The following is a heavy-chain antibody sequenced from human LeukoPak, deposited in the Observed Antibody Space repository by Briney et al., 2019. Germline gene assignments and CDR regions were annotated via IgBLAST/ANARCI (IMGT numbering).Heavy chain of an antibody. V-gene: IGHV3-7*01. CDR3: ARDADLGATITGAFDI. CDR2: INQEGSQN. CDR1: GFTFSSYW. D-gene: IGHD5-24*01. Sequence: GGSLRLSCAACGFTFSSYWMRWVGRAPGKGREWVASINQEGSQNYYVDSVKGRFTISRDNTKKSLYLQINRLRFDDTAVYYCARDADLGATITGAFDIWGQGTLVIVSS. J-gene: IGHJ3*02.